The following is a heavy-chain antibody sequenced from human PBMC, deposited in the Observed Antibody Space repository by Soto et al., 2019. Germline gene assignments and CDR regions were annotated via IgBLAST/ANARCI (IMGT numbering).Heavy chain of an antibody. V-gene: IGHV3-7*01. J-gene: IGHJ1*01. CDR2: IKQDGSEK. CDR3: TQNLGAEYFHH. Sequence: LRLSCAASGFTFSSYWMSWVRQAPGKGLEWVANIKQDGSEKYYVDSVKGRFTISRDNAKNSLYLQMNSLRAEDTAVYYCTQNLGAEYFHHWGQGTLVTVSS. CDR1: GFTFSSYW.